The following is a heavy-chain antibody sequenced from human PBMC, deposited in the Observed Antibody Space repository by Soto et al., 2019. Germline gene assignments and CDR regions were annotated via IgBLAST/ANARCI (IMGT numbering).Heavy chain of an antibody. CDR3: ARGENDAFDI. J-gene: IGHJ3*02. D-gene: IGHD1-26*01. V-gene: IGHV4-38-2*01. Sequence: SETLSLTCAVSGYSISNAYYWAWIRQPPGKGLEWIASVYRSGNTYYNPSLKSRVTISVDTSKNHFSRKLISVTATDTAVYYCARGENDAFDIWGQGTMVTVSS. CDR2: VYRSGNT. CDR1: GYSISNAYY.